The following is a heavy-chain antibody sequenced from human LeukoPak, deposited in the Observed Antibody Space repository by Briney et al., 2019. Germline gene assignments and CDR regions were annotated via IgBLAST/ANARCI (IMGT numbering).Heavy chain of an antibody. V-gene: IGHV4-4*02. CDR2: IYYSGGT. CDR1: GGTISSNYW. J-gene: IGHJ5*02. CDR3: ARVLPLGYCSGGSCQYNWFDP. D-gene: IGHD2-15*01. Sequence: SETLSLACAVSGGTISSNYWWSWVRQPPGKGLAWIGEIYYSGGTIYSPSLTSRVAISVDRSKRNFSLKQSFVTAADTAVYYCARVLPLGYCSGGSCQYNWFDPWGQGTLVTVSS.